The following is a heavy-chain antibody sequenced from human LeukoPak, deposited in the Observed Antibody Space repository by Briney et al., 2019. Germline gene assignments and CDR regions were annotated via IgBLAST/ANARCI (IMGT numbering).Heavy chain of an antibody. V-gene: IGHV3-30-3*01. Sequence: PGGSLRLSCAASGFSFSDYGMHWVRQAPGKGLEWVALISSDGFNEYYADSVRGRFTISRDTSKNTLYLQINSLKTEDTAIYYCARYSSHYYYAGMDVWGQGTTVTVSS. CDR2: ISSDGFNE. CDR1: GFSFSDYG. CDR3: ARYSSHYYYAGMDV. J-gene: IGHJ6*02. D-gene: IGHD2-21*01.